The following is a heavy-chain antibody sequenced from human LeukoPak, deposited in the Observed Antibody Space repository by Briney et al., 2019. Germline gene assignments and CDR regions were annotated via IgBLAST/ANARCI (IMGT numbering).Heavy chain of an antibody. CDR1: GGSISSGDYY. CDR3: ARRSSGWGSDYFDY. D-gene: IGHD6-19*01. Sequence: SQTLSLTCTVSGGSISSGDYYWSWIRQPPGKGLEWIGYIYYSGSTYYNPSLKSRVTISVDTSKNQFSLKLSSVTAADTAVYYCARRSSGWGSDYFDYWGQGTLVTVSS. J-gene: IGHJ4*02. V-gene: IGHV4-30-4*08. CDR2: IYYSGST.